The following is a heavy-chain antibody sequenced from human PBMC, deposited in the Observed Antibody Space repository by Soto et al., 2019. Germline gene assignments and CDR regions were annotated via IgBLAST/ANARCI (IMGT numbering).Heavy chain of an antibody. J-gene: IGHJ3*02. V-gene: IGHV3-23*01. CDR2: TSGGGGST. D-gene: IGHD4-4*01. Sequence: EVQLLESGGGLVQPGGSLRLSCAASGFTFSSYAMSWVRQDPGKGLEGVSATSGGGGSTYYADSVKGRFTTSRDTSKNTLYLQMNSLRAEDTAVYYCAKDDPSIKKEAFDIWGQGTMVTVSS. CDR1: GFTFSSYA. CDR3: AKDDPSIKKEAFDI.